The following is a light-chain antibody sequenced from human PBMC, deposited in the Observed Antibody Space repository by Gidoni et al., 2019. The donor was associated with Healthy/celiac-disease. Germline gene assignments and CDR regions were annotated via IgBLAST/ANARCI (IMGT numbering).Light chain of an antibody. CDR2: GKN. CDR3: NSRDSSGNHVV. CDR1: SLRSYY. V-gene: IGLV3-19*01. J-gene: IGLJ2*01. Sequence: SSELTQDPAVSVALGQTVRITCQGDSLRSYYASWYQQKPGQAPVLVIYGKNNRTSGIPDRFPGSSSGNTASLTITGAQAEDEADYYCNSRDSSGNHVVFGGGTKLTVL.